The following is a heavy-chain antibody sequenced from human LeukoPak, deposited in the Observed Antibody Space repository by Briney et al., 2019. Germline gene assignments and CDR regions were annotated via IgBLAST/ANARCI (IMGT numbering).Heavy chain of an antibody. V-gene: IGHV4-34*01. CDR2: INHSGST. D-gene: IGHD4-17*01. CDR3: ARDQRYGVY. J-gene: IGHJ4*02. Sequence: KPSETLSLTCAVYGGSFSGYYWSWIRQPPGKGLEWIGEINHSGSTNYNPSLKSRVTISVDTSKNQFSLKLSSVTAADTAVYYCARDQRYGVYWGQGTLVTVSS. CDR1: GGSFSGYY.